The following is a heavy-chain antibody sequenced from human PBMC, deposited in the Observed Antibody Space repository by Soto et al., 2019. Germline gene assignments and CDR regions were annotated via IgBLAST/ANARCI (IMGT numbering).Heavy chain of an antibody. J-gene: IGHJ4*02. CDR1: GFTFSGSA. Sequence: GGSLRLSCSASGFTFSGSAMHWVRQASGKGLEWVGRIRSKANSYATAYAASVKGRFTISRDDSKNTAYLQMNSLKTEDTAVYYCTSTDYYDNFDYWGQGTLVTVYS. CDR3: TSTDYYDNFDY. V-gene: IGHV3-73*01. CDR2: IRSKANSYAT. D-gene: IGHD3-22*01.